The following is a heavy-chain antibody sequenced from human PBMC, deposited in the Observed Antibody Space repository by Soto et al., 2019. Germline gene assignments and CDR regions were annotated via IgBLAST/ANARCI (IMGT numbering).Heavy chain of an antibody. CDR1: GFTFSSYA. J-gene: IGHJ4*02. CDR2: ISGSGGST. V-gene: IGHV3-23*01. D-gene: IGHD6-19*01. CDR3: AKGYSSAWYVYYFDY. Sequence: GGSLRLSCAASGFTFSSYAMSWVRQAPGKGLEWVSAISGSGGSTYYADSVKGRFTISRDNSKNTLYLQMNSLRAEDTAVYYCAKGYSSAWYVYYFDYWGQGTLVTVSS.